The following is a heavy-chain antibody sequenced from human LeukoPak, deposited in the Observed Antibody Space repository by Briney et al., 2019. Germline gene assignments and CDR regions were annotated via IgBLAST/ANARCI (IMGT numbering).Heavy chain of an antibody. CDR3: ASSIRPFTHAFDI. CDR2: ISGSGGST. Sequence: GGSLRLSCAASGFTFSSYAMSWVRQAPGKGLEWVSAISGSGGSTYYADSVKGRFTISRDNSKNTLYLQMNSLRAEDTAVYYCASSIRPFTHAFDIWGQGTMVTVSS. CDR1: GFTFSSYA. D-gene: IGHD4-11*01. J-gene: IGHJ3*02. V-gene: IGHV3-23*01.